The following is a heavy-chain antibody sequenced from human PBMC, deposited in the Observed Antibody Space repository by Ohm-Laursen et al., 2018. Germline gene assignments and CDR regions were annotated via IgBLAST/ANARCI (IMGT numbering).Heavy chain of an antibody. J-gene: IGHJ4*02. CDR2: MNPNSGNT. CDR3: ARVVGKVTMVRGVIGY. Sequence: SVKVSCKASGYTFTSYDINWVRQATGQGLEWMGWMNPNSGNTGYAQKFQGRVTMTRNTSISTAYMELSSLRSEDTAVYYCARVVGKVTMVRGVIGYWGQGTLVTVSS. D-gene: IGHD3-10*01. V-gene: IGHV1-8*01. CDR1: GYTFTSYD.